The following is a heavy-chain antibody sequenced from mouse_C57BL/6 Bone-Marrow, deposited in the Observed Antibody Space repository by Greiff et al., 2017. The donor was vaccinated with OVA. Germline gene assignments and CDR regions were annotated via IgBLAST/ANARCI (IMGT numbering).Heavy chain of an antibody. CDR3: ARQVPSTVVATDWYFDV. CDR2: ISSGGSYT. D-gene: IGHD1-1*01. CDR1: GFTFSSYG. J-gene: IGHJ1*03. V-gene: IGHV5-6*02. Sequence: DVKLVESGGDLVKPGGSLKLSCAASGFTFSSYGMSWVRQTPDKRLEWVATISSGGSYTYYPDSVKGRFTISRDNAKNTLYLQMSSLKSEDTAMYYCARQVPSTVVATDWYFDVWGTGTTVTVSS.